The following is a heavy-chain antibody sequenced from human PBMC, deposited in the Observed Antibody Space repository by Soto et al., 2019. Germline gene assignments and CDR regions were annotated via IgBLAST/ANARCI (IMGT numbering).Heavy chain of an antibody. Sequence: ERSLRLSCAPSAFDFNSYVLHWVRQAPGSGMERVAVMSYDGSDIYYADSVRGRFTISRDNAKNTLFLQMNSRRAKDTAVYYCAKVREDMVLLVALDSWGQGTLGTGSS. CDR1: AFDFNSYV. V-gene: IGHV3-30*18. CDR3: AKVREDMVLLVALDS. J-gene: IGHJ4*02. CDR2: MSYDGSDI. D-gene: IGHD2-8*01.